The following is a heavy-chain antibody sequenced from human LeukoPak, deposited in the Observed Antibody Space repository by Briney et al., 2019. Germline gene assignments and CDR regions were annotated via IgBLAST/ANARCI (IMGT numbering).Heavy chain of an antibody. J-gene: IGHJ4*02. D-gene: IGHD3-10*01. CDR2: IWHDGSIE. CDR3: AKWGAQSGNYRVVDC. V-gene: IGHV3-33*06. Sequence: GTSLRLSCEVSGFTLRSSDMHWVRQAPGKGLKWVAVIWHDGSIERYADSVKGRFTISRDNSKNTLFLQMNSLRVEDTAVYYCAKWGAQSGNYRVVDCWGRGTLVTVSS. CDR1: GFTLRSSD.